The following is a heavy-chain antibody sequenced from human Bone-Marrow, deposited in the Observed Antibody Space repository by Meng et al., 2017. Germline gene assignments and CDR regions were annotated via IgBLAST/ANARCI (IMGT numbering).Heavy chain of an antibody. D-gene: IGHD1-26*01. CDR3: AKGAPGCSSYYGAGDY. Sequence: GESLKISCAASGFTFSSYAMHWVRQAPGKGLEWVAVISYDGSNKYYADSVKGRFTISRDNAKNSLYLQMNSLRAEDTALYYCAKGAPGCSSYYGAGDYWGQGTLVTVSS. CDR2: ISYDGSNK. J-gene: IGHJ4*02. V-gene: IGHV3-30*01. CDR1: GFTFSSYA.